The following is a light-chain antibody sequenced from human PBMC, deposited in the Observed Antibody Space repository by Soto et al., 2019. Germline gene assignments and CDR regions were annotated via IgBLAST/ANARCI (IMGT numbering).Light chain of an antibody. V-gene: IGKV1-5*03. J-gene: IGKJ4*01. CDR3: QPYNIYPLI. Sequence: DIQMTQSPSTLSASVGDRVTITCRASQSISSWLAWYQQKPGKAPKLRIYKASSLESGVPSRFSGSGSGTEFTLTISSLQPDDFATYYCQPYNIYPLIFGGGTQEEIK. CDR1: QSISSW. CDR2: KAS.